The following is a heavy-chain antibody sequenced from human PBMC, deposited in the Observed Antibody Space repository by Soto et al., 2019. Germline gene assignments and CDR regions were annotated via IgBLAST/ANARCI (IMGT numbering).Heavy chain of an antibody. CDR3: GKDLTGGAH. V-gene: IGHV3-23*01. Sequence: EVHLLQSGGGLVQPGGPLRLSCAASGFTFGHYSMSWVRQAPGRGLEWVAGVSTGGDTTYYADMVRGRFTVSRDNSKNMLLLQMDSLRVDDTAVYYCGKDLTGGAHWGQGALVTVSS. CDR2: VSTGGDTT. D-gene: IGHD3-16*01. CDR1: GFTFGHYS. J-gene: IGHJ4*02.